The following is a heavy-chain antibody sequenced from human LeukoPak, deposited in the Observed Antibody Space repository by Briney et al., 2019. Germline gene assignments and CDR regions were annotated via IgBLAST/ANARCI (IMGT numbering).Heavy chain of an antibody. V-gene: IGHV1-18*01. Sequence: ASVKVSCKASGYTFTSYGISWVRQAPGQGLEWMGWISAYNGNTNFAQKLQGRVTMTTGSSTGTAYMELRSLRSDDTAVYYCARIAYCGGDCYTTYFDYWGQGTLVTASS. CDR2: ISAYNGNT. D-gene: IGHD2-21*01. J-gene: IGHJ4*02. CDR3: ARIAYCGGDCYTTYFDY. CDR1: GYTFTSYG.